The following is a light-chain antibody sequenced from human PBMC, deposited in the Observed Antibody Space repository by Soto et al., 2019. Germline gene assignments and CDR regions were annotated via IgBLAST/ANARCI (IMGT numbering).Light chain of an antibody. V-gene: IGKV3-20*01. CDR2: GAS. Sequence: EIVLTQSPGTLTLSPGESDTLSCRASQSVSSSYLAWYQQKPGQAPRLLIYGASSRATGIPDRFSGSGSGTDFTLTISRLEPEDFAVYYCQQYGSSPRTFGQGTKVDIK. CDR3: QQYGSSPRT. J-gene: IGKJ1*01. CDR1: QSVSSSY.